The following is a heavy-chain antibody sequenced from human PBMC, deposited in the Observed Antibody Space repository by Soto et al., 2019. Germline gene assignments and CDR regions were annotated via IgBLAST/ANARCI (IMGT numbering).Heavy chain of an antibody. CDR2: ISAYNGNT. D-gene: IGHD6-13*01. Sequence: QVQLVQSGAEVKKPGASVKVSCKASGYTFTSYGISWVRQAPGQGLEWMGWISAYNGNTNYAQKLQGRVTMTTDTATSTAYVELRSLRSDDTAVYYCASSVSSSWFEYFQHWGQGTLVTVSS. CDR3: ASSVSSSWFEYFQH. V-gene: IGHV1-18*01. CDR1: GYTFTSYG. J-gene: IGHJ1*01.